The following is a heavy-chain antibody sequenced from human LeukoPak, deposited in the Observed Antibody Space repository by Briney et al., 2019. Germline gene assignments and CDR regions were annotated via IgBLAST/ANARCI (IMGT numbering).Heavy chain of an antibody. J-gene: IGHJ4*02. Sequence: PGGSLRLSCAASGFTFSSYALSWVRQAPGKGLEWVSGISGSGGSTYYADSVKGRFTISRDNSKNTLYLQMNSLRAEDTAVYYCAKAKRRITMIADYWGQGTLVTVSS. V-gene: IGHV3-23*01. CDR2: ISGSGGST. CDR3: AKAKRRITMIADY. D-gene: IGHD3-22*01. CDR1: GFTFSSYA.